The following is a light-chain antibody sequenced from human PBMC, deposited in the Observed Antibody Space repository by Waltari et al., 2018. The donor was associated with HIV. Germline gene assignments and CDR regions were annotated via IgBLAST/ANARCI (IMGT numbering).Light chain of an antibody. CDR2: YDT. CDR3: QVWDTSSAFVAV. J-gene: IGLJ2*01. Sequence: SYVLTQPPSVAVAPGKTLSLTCAGVNIGNKSVHPYQQKPGQAPVLVINYDTDRPSGIPERFSGSNSGNTATLTIFRVEAEDEADYHCQVWDTSSAFVAVFGGGTKLTVL. V-gene: IGLV3-21*04. CDR1: NIGNKS.